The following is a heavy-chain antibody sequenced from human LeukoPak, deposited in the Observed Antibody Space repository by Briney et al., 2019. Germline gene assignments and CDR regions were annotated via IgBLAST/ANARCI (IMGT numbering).Heavy chain of an antibody. V-gene: IGHV3-48*01. Sequence: PGGSLRLSCAASGFTFSSYSMNWVRQAPGKGLEWVSYISSSSSTIYYADSVKGRFTISGDNAKNSLYLQMNSLRAEDTAVYYCARGLLVVVPAATYFDYWGQGTLVTVSS. CDR3: ARGLLVVVPAATYFDY. J-gene: IGHJ4*02. D-gene: IGHD2-2*01. CDR1: GFTFSSYS. CDR2: ISSSSSTI.